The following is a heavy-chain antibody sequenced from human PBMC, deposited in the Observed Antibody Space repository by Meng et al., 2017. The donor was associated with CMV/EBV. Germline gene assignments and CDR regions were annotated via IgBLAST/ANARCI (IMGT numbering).Heavy chain of an antibody. V-gene: IGHV3-30-3*01. CDR1: GFTFSSYA. J-gene: IGHJ4*02. CDR3: ASYSSSRPTNY. Sequence: GESLKISCAASGFTFSSYAMHWVRQAPGKGLEWVAVISYDGSNKYYADSVKGRFTISRDNSKNTLYLQMNSLRAEDTAVYHCASYSSSRPTNYWGQGTLVTVSS. CDR2: ISYDGSNK. D-gene: IGHD6-6*01.